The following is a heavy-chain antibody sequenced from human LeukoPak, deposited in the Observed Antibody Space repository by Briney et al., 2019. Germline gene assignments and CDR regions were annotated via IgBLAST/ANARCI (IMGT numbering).Heavy chain of an antibody. V-gene: IGHV3-23*01. CDR3: AKAAFNYDFWSGPTA. CDR2: IRGSGGRT. CDR1: GFTFSSYA. Sequence: PGGSLRLSCAASGFTFSSYAMSWVRQAPGKGLEWVSAIRGSGGRTYYADSVKGRFTISRDNAKNTLYLQVNSLRAEDTAVYYCAKAAFNYDFWSGPTAWGQGTLVTASS. D-gene: IGHD3-3*01. J-gene: IGHJ5*02.